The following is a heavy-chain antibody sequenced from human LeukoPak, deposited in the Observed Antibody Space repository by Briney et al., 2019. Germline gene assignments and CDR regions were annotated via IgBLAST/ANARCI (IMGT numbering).Heavy chain of an antibody. V-gene: IGHV4-59*01. CDR3: ARSLSFDGYSDY. J-gene: IGHJ4*02. CDR2: FYYSGST. Sequence: SETLSLTCTVSGGSISNYYWNWIRQPPGKGLEWIAYFYYSGSTKTTDYNPSLRSRITISINTSKNQFSLKLSSVTAADTAVYYCARSLSFDGYSDYWGQGTLVTVSS. D-gene: IGHD5-24*01. CDR1: GGSISNYY.